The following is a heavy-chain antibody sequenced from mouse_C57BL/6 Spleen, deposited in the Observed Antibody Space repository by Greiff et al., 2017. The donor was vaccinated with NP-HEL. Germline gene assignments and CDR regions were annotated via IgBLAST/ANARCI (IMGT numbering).Heavy chain of an antibody. V-gene: IGHV1-82*01. Sequence: VKLQESGPELVKPGASVKISCKASGYAFSSSWMNWVKQRPGKGLEWIGRIYPGDGDTNYNGKFKGKATLTADKSSSTAYMQLSSLTSEDSAVYFCARGTGWYFDVWGTGTTVTVSS. D-gene: IGHD4-1*01. CDR2: IYPGDGDT. CDR1: GYAFSSSW. J-gene: IGHJ1*03. CDR3: ARGTGWYFDV.